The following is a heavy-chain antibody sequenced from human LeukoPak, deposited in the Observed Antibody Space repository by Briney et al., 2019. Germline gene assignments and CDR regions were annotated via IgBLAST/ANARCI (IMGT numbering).Heavy chain of an antibody. CDR1: GYTFTTYG. V-gene: IGHV1-18*01. Sequence: GASVKVSCKASGYTFTTYGSSWLRQAPGQGLEWMGWINPYNGNTNYAYKFQGRVTLTTDTSTSTAYMDLRSLRSDDSAMYYCAREIYGRFDFWGQGTLVTVSS. D-gene: IGHD4-17*01. J-gene: IGHJ4*02. CDR3: AREIYGRFDF. CDR2: INPYNGNT.